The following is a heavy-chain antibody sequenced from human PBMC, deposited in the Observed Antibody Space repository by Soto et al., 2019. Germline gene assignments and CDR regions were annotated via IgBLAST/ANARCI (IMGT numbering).Heavy chain of an antibody. V-gene: IGHV3-21*01. CDR1: GFTFSSYS. J-gene: IGHJ3*02. CDR3: ARPSTMIVVVDAFDI. Sequence: GGSLRLSCTASGFTFSSYSMYWVRQAPGKGLEWVSSISSSSSYIYYADSVKGRFTISRDNAKNSLYLQMNSLRAEDTAVYYCARPSTMIVVVDAFDIWGQGTMVTVSS. D-gene: IGHD3-22*01. CDR2: ISSSSSYI.